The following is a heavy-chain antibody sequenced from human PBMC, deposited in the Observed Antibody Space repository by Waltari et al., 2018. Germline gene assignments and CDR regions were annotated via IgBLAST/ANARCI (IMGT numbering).Heavy chain of an antibody. CDR1: GYTFTSYY. V-gene: IGHV1-46*01. CDR2: INPSGGST. Sequence: QVQLVQSGAEGKKPGASVKVSCTASGYTFTSYYMHWVRQAPGQGLEWMGIINPSGGSTSYAQKFQGRVTMTRDTSTSTVYMELSSLRSEDTAVYYCAAQYYLSAFDIWGQGTMVTVSS. J-gene: IGHJ3*02. D-gene: IGHD3-16*01. CDR3: AAQYYLSAFDI.